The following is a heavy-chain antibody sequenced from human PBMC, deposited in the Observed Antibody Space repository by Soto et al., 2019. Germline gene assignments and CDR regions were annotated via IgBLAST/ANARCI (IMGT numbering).Heavy chain of an antibody. J-gene: IGHJ5*02. D-gene: IGHD2-15*01. CDR2: INHSGST. CDR3: ARGAADIVVVVAAASVWFDP. V-gene: IGHV4-34*01. CDR1: GGSFSGYY. Sequence: SSETLSLTCAVYGGSFSGYYWSWIRQPPGKGLEWIGEINHSGSTNYNPSLKSRVTISVDTSKNQFSLKLSSVTAADTAVYYCARGAADIVVVVAAASVWFDPWGQGTLVTAPQ.